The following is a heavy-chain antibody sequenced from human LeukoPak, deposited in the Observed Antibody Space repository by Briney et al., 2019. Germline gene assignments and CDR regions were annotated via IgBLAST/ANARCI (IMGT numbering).Heavy chain of an antibody. CDR1: GFSFSDAW. J-gene: IGHJ4*02. Sequence: PGGSLRLSCAASGFSFSDAWMSWVRQAPGKGLEWVGFIRSKAYGGTTEYAASVKGRFTISRDDSKSIAYLQMNSLKTEDTAVYHCASRSGRQWLPYFDYWGQGTLVTVSS. V-gene: IGHV3-49*04. CDR2: IRSKAYGGTT. D-gene: IGHD1-26*01. CDR3: ASRSGRQWLPYFDY.